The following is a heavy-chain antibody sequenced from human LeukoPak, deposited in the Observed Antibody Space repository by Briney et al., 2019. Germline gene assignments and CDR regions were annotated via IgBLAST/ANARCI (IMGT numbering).Heavy chain of an antibody. CDR1: GFTFSSYA. CDR3: AKAPDYDFWSGYPLYYFDY. V-gene: IGHV3-23*01. CDR2: ISGSGGTT. Sequence: PGGSLRLSCAASGFTFSSYAMSWVRQAPGKGLEWVSVISGSGGTTYYADSVKGRFTISRDNSKNTLSLQMNSLRAEDTAVYYCAKAPDYDFWSGYPLYYFDYWGQGTLVTVSS. D-gene: IGHD3-3*01. J-gene: IGHJ4*02.